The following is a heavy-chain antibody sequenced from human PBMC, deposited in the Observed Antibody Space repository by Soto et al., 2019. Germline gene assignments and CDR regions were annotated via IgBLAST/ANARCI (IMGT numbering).Heavy chain of an antibody. V-gene: IGHV4-31*03. J-gene: IGHJ5*02. CDR1: GGSISSGGYY. D-gene: IGHD3-10*01. CDR2: IYYSGST. CDR3: ARDLYYYGSGSSYNWFDP. Sequence: PSETLSLTCTVSGGSISSGGYYWSWIRQHPWKGLEWIGYIYYSGSTYYNPSLKSRVTISVDTSKNQFSLKLSSVTAADTAVYYCARDLYYYGSGSSYNWFDPWGQGXLVTVYS.